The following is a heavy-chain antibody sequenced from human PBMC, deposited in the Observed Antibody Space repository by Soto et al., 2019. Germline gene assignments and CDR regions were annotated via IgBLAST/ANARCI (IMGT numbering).Heavy chain of an antibody. D-gene: IGHD3-10*01. V-gene: IGHV1-69*08. Sequence: QVQLVQSGAAVKKPGSSVKVSCKASGGTFSSYTISWVRQAPGQGLEWMGRIIPILGIANYAQKFQGRVTITADKSTSTAYMELSSLRSEDTAVYYCARESTPAMVRGVIWFDPWGQGTLVTVSS. CDR3: ARESTPAMVRGVIWFDP. CDR2: IIPILGIA. CDR1: GGTFSSYT. J-gene: IGHJ5*02.